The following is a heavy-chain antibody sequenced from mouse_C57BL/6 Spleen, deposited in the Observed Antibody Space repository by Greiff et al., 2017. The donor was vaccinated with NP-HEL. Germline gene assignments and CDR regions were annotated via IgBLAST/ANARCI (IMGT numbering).Heavy chain of an antibody. CDR3: ARNGGSSGYDAMDY. Sequence: VMLVESGPGLVQPSQSLSITCTVSGFSLTSYGVHWVRQSPGKGLEWLGVIWSGGSTDYNAAFISRLSISKDNSKSQVFFKMNSLQADDTAIYYCARNGGSSGYDAMDYWGQGTSVTVSS. J-gene: IGHJ4*01. D-gene: IGHD3-2*02. V-gene: IGHV2-2*01. CDR1: GFSLTSYG. CDR2: IWSGGST.